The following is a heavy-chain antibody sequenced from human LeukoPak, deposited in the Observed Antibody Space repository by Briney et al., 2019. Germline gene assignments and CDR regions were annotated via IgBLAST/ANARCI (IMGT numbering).Heavy chain of an antibody. CDR2: INPSGGST. CDR1: GYTFTSYY. CDR3: ASLYSGSYPSTDAFDT. V-gene: IGHV1-46*01. D-gene: IGHD1-26*01. J-gene: IGHJ3*02. Sequence: ASVKVSCKASGYTFTSYYMYWVRQAPGQGLEWMGIINPSGGSTSYAQKFQGRVTMTRDTSTSTVYMELSSLRSKDTAVYYCASLYSGSYPSTDAFDTWGQGTMVTVSS.